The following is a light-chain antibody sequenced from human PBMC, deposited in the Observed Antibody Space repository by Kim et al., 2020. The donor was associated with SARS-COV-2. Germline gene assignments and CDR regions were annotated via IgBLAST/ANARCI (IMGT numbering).Light chain of an antibody. J-gene: IGLJ3*02. CDR1: GRNIGHEG. CDR3: SAYDWDLGGWV. Sequence: QAGLTQPPSVSKDLGQTATITCTGNGRNIGHEGAQWLQHHRGHPPKLVAYRNANRPSGISGRFSASWSGTTTSLTITALQPEDEADYYCSAYDWDLGGWVFGEGTQLTVL. CDR2: RNA. V-gene: IGLV10-54*01.